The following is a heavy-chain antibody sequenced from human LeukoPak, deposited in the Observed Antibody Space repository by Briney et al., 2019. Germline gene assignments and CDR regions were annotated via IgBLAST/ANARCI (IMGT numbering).Heavy chain of an antibody. Sequence: EASVKVSCKTSGYTFGDFFVHWVQQAPGKGLEWMGRIRPKDGNTIYAEKFQGRVTIIADTSTDTAYMELSSLRSEDTAMYYCATDLLFWGQGTLVTVSS. CDR1: GYTFGDFF. V-gene: IGHV1-69-2*01. D-gene: IGHD3-3*01. J-gene: IGHJ4*02. CDR2: IRPKDGNT. CDR3: ATDLLF.